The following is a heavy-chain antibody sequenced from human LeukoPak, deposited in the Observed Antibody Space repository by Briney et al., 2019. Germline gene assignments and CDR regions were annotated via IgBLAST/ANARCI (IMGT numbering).Heavy chain of an antibody. CDR2: IKQDGSGK. Sequence: GGSLRLSCAASGFTFSSYCMTWVRQAPGKGLEWVANIKQDGSGKYYVDSVKGRFTISRDNAKNSLYLQMNSLRAEDTAVYYCARSPYSSTWYDLYYFDYWGQGTLVTASS. J-gene: IGHJ4*02. D-gene: IGHD6-13*01. CDR3: ARSPYSSTWYDLYYFDY. CDR1: GFTFSSYC. V-gene: IGHV3-7*01.